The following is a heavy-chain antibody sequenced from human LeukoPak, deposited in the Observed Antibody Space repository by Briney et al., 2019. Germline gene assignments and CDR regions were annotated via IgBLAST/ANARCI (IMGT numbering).Heavy chain of an antibody. D-gene: IGHD6-19*01. CDR2: ISAYNGNT. CDR3: ARVLPWVAGSPRTVDY. Sequence: VASVKVSCKASGGTFSSYAISWVRQAPGQGLEWMGWISAYNGNTNYAQKLQGRVTMTTDTSTSTAYMELRSLRSDDTAVYYCARVLPWVAGSPRTVDYWGQGTLVTVSS. CDR1: GGTFSSYA. V-gene: IGHV1-18*01. J-gene: IGHJ4*02.